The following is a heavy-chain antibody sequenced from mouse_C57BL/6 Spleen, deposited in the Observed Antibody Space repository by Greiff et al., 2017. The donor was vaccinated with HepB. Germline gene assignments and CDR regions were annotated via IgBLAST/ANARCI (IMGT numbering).Heavy chain of an antibody. CDR3: ASSHYYGSSWGAMDY. J-gene: IGHJ4*01. CDR1: GYTFTDYN. V-gene: IGHV1-18*01. CDR2: INPNNGGT. Sequence: EVQLQQSGPELVKPGASVKIPCKASGYTFTDYNMDWVKQSHGKSLEWIGDINPNNGGTSYNQKFKGKATLTVDKSSSTAYMELRSLTSEDTAVYYCASSHYYGSSWGAMDYWGQGTSVTVSS. D-gene: IGHD1-1*01.